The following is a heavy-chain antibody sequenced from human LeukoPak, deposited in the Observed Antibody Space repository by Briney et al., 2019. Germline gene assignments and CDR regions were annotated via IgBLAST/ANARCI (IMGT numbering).Heavy chain of an antibody. CDR2: INHSGST. J-gene: IGHJ4*02. Sequence: SETLSLTCGVYGGSFSGYYWSWIRQPPGKGLEWIGEINHSGSTNYNPSLKSRVTISVDTSKNQFSLKLSSVTAADTAVYYCASTNYYDSSGRGDYWGQGTLVTVSS. V-gene: IGHV4-34*01. D-gene: IGHD3-22*01. CDR1: GGSFSGYY. CDR3: ASTNYYDSSGRGDY.